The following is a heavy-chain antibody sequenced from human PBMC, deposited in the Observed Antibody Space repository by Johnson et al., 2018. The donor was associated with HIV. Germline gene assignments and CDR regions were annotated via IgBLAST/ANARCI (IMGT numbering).Heavy chain of an antibody. CDR3: AKCRGLGARGAFDI. CDR2: ISYDGSNK. D-gene: IGHD5-12*01. V-gene: IGHV3-30-3*02. CDR1: GFTFSSYA. Sequence: VQLVESGGGLVKPGRSLRLSCAASGFTFSSYAMHWVRQAPGKGLEWVAVISYDGSNKYYADSVKGRFTISRDNSKNTLYLQMNILRAEDTAVYYCAKCRGLGARGAFDIWGQGTMVTVSS. J-gene: IGHJ3*02.